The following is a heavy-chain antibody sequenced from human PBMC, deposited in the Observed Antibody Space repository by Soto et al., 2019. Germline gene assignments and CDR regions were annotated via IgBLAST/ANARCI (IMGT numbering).Heavy chain of an antibody. CDR2: IIPIFGTA. J-gene: IGHJ2*01. CDR3: ARGPYCGGDCSTLGVFWYFDL. Sequence: QVQLVQSGAEVKKPGSSVKVSCKASGGTFSSYAISWVRQAPGQGLEWMGGIIPIFGTANYAQKFQGRVTITEDESTSTAYMELSSLRSEDTAVYYCARGPYCGGDCSTLGVFWYFDLWGRGTLVTVSS. V-gene: IGHV1-69*01. D-gene: IGHD2-21*02. CDR1: GGTFSSYA.